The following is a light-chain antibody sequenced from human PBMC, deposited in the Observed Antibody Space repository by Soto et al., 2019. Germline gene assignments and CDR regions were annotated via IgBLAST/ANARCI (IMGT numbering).Light chain of an antibody. CDR3: AAWDDSLSGLV. CDR1: SSNIGSNT. CDR2: SDN. Sequence: QSVLTQPPSASGTPGQRVTISCSGSSSNIGSNTVNWYQQLPGMAPKLLIYSDNQRPSGVPGRFSDSKSGTSASLAISGLQSEDEADYYCAAWDDSLSGLVFGGGTKVTVL. J-gene: IGLJ2*01. V-gene: IGLV1-44*01.